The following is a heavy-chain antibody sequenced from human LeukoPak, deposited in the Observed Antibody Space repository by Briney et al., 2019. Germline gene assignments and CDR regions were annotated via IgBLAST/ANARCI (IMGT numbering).Heavy chain of an antibody. CDR2: ISPNNGNT. Sequence: ASVKVSCKASGYTFRSYDITWVRQAPGQGLEWMGWISPNNGNTNYAQKFQGRVTMTTDPPTSTAYMEMRSLRSDDTAVYYCARDRDSSGWHVADYWGQGTLVTVSS. CDR1: GYTFRSYD. D-gene: IGHD6-19*01. J-gene: IGHJ4*02. CDR3: ARDRDSSGWHVADY. V-gene: IGHV1-18*01.